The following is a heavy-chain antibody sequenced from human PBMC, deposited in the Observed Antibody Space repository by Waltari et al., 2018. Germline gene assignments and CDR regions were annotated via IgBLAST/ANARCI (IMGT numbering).Heavy chain of an antibody. Sequence: QVQLQESGPGLVKPSETLSLTCTVSGYSISSGYYWGWIRQPPGKGLEWIGSIYHSGITYDNPSLKSRVTISVDTSKNQFSLKLSSVTAADTAVYYCAREAPRYCSGGSCYSGMIDYWGQGTLVTVSS. J-gene: IGHJ4*02. V-gene: IGHV4-38-2*02. CDR1: GYSISSGYY. CDR2: IYHSGIT. CDR3: AREAPRYCSGGSCYSGMIDY. D-gene: IGHD2-15*01.